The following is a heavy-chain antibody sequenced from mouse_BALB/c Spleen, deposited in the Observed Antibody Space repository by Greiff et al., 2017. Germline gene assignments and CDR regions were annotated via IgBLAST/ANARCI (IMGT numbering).Heavy chain of an antibody. Sequence: EVQLQQSGPELVKPGASVKMSCKASGYTFTSYVMHWVKQKPGQGLEWIGYINPYNDGTKYNEKFKGKATLTSDKSSSTAYMELSSLTSENSAVYFCARKGDRDVYLFEYWGQGTTLTVSS. CDR3: ARKGDRDVYLFEY. CDR2: INPYNDGT. J-gene: IGHJ2*01. CDR1: GYTFTSYV. V-gene: IGHV1-14*01. D-gene: IGHD3-1*01.